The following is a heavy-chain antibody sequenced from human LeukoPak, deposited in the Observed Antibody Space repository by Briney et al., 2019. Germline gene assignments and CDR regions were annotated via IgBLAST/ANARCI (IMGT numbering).Heavy chain of an antibody. Sequence: GESLKISCKGSGYTFATNWIGWVRQIPGKGLEWMGIIYPSDSDTRYSPAFQGQVTISADKSITTAFLQWSSLKASDSGMYYCVRWAHFDYWGQGTLVTVSS. CDR1: GYTFATNW. CDR2: IYPSDSDT. J-gene: IGHJ4*02. CDR3: VRWAHFDY. V-gene: IGHV5-51*01.